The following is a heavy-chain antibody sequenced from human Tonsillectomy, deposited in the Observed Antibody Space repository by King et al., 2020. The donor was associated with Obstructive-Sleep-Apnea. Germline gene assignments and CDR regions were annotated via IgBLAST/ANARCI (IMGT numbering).Heavy chain of an antibody. D-gene: IGHD2-15*01. CDR3: ARGGGIVVVVAAKPYYFDY. CDR1: GGSFSVYY. J-gene: IGHJ4*02. CDR2: LNHSGST. Sequence: VQLQQWGAGLLKPSETLSLTCAVSGGSFSVYYWSWIRQPPGKGLEWIGELNHSGSTNYNPSLNSRVTISVDTSKNQFSLRLSSVTAADTAIYYCARGGGIVVVVAAKPYYFDYWGQGTLVTVSS. V-gene: IGHV4-34*01.